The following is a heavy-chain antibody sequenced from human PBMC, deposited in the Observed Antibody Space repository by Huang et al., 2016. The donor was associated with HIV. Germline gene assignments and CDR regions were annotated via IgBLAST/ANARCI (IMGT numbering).Heavy chain of an antibody. Sequence: EVQLVESGGGLVKPGGSLRLSCAASGCSLDSSNMYWVRQTAGKGLQWVSSSSPSSSFIDYADSVKGRFSISRDNAKNSLYLQMNNLRGEDTAVYYCARDRGQQLSPFDSWGQGTLVTVSS. CDR2: SSPSSSFI. CDR3: ARDRGQQLSPFDS. V-gene: IGHV3-21*01. CDR1: GCSLDSSN. J-gene: IGHJ4*02. D-gene: IGHD6-13*01.